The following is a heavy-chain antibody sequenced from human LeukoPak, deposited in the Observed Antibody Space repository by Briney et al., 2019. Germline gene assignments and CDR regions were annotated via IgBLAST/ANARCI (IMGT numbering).Heavy chain of an antibody. V-gene: IGHV1-2*02. J-gene: IGHJ6*03. CDR1: GYTFTGYY. CDR3: AIFPGYSSGWYYYYMDV. Sequence: GASVKVSCKASGYTFTGYYMHWVRQAPGQGLEWMGWINPNSGGTNYAQKFQGRVTMTRDTSISTAYMELSRLRSDDTAVYYCAIFPGYSSGWYYYYMDVLGKGTTVTVSS. CDR2: INPNSGGT. D-gene: IGHD6-19*01.